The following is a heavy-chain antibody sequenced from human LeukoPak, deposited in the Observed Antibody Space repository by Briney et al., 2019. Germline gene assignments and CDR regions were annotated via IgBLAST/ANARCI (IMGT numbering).Heavy chain of an antibody. J-gene: IGHJ4*02. D-gene: IGHD2-15*01. Sequence: SETLSLTCAVSGGSIRSSSYYWAWIRQPPGKGLEWIMSMHYSGSRYYNWSLRSRITVSADTSKNQLSLSLSSVTAADTAIYYCANLRGATGSSYFDYWGQGTLVTVSS. CDR1: GGSIRSSSYY. V-gene: IGHV4-39*07. CDR3: ANLRGATGSSYFDY. CDR2: MHYSGSR.